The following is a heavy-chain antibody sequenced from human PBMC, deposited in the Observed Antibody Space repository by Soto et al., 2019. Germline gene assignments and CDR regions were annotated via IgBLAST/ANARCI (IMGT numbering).Heavy chain of an antibody. CDR3: ARDGWGSNWYFDL. V-gene: IGHV3-30*03. CDR2: ISYDGKQT. J-gene: IGHJ2*01. Sequence: PGGPLRLSCGAPGVTFKYYGMHWVRQAPGKGLEWVAVISYDGKQTYYADSVKGRFTISKDKSKRTLFLQMNSLRVDDTAVYYCARDGWGSNWYFDLWGRGTLV. D-gene: IGHD3-16*01. CDR1: GVTFKYYG.